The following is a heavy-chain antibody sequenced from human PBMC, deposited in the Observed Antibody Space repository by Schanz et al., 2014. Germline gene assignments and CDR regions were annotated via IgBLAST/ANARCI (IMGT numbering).Heavy chain of an antibody. Sequence: QVQLVESGGGLVKPGGSLRLSCAASGFIFNDYYMNWIRQAPGKGLEWLSYISRDGTTSYYADSVKGRFTISRDNAKNSLYLEMTSLRGEDPAVYYCARENLNWEAFDIWGQGTVVTFSS. CDR2: ISRDGTTS. V-gene: IGHV3-11*01. J-gene: IGHJ3*02. CDR1: GFIFNDYY. CDR3: ARENLNWEAFDI. D-gene: IGHD7-27*01.